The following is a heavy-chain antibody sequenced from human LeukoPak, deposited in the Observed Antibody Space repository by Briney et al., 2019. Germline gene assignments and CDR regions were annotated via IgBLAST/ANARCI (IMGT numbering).Heavy chain of an antibody. J-gene: IGHJ6*02. CDR2: ISYDGSNK. CDR3: ARDRSYSSGWYRGNYYYYYGMDV. CDR1: GFTFSSYA. V-gene: IGHV3-30-3*01. Sequence: GGSLRLSCAASGFTFSSYAMHWVRQAPGKGLEWVAVISYDGSNKYYADSVKGRFTISRDNSKNTLYLQMNSLRAEDTAVYYCARDRSYSSGWYRGNYYYYYGMDVWGQGTTVTVSS. D-gene: IGHD6-19*01.